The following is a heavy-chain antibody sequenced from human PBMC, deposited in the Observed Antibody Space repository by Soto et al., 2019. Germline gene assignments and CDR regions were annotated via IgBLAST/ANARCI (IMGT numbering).Heavy chain of an antibody. V-gene: IGHV2-26*01. CDR1: GFSLSNARMG. CDR2: IFSNDEK. CDR3: ARTDGVASGMDL. Sequence: QVTLKESGPVLVKPTETLTLTCTVSGFSLSNARMGVSWIRQPPGTALEWLAHIFSNDEKSYRTTLNSRLTTSKDASKGQVVLTKTNLDPVDTATYCGARTDGVASGMDLWGQGTTVTVSS. J-gene: IGHJ6*02. D-gene: IGHD5-12*01.